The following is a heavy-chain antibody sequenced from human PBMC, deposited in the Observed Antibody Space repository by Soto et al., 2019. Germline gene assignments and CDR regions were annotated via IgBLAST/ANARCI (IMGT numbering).Heavy chain of an antibody. D-gene: IGHD3-3*01. CDR3: AKEWHAIFGVAALDY. V-gene: IGHV3-23*01. J-gene: IGHJ4*02. Sequence: PGGSLRLSCVASGFAFSSDAMSWVRQAPGKGLEWVSAITKSGAGTYYADSVRGRFIISRDNSKNTVYLQMNSLRADDTAVYYCAKEWHAIFGVAALDYWGQGTLVTVSS. CDR2: ITKSGAGT. CDR1: GFAFSSDA.